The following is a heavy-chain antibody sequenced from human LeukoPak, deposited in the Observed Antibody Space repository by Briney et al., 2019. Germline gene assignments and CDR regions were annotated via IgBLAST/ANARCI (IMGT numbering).Heavy chain of an antibody. CDR2: IYYSGST. CDR1: GGSISSGDYY. CDR3: ARGPSMYYDFWSGYQGPWFDP. D-gene: IGHD3-3*01. Sequence: SQTLSLTCTVFGGSISSGDYYWSWIRQPPGKGLEWIGYIYYSGSTYYNPSLKSRVTISVDTSKNQFSLKLSSVTAADTAVYYCARGPSMYYDFWSGYQGPWFDPWGQGTLVTVSS. J-gene: IGHJ5*02. V-gene: IGHV4-30-4*01.